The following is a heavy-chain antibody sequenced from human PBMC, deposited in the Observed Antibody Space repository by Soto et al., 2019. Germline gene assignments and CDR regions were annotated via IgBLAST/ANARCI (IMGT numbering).Heavy chain of an antibody. D-gene: IGHD3-10*01. CDR1: GYTFTSNA. J-gene: IGHJ6*02. CDR2: INAGNGNR. Sequence: ASVKVSCKASGYTFTSNAMHWVRQAPGQRLEWMGWINAGNGNRKYSQNFQDRVTITRDTSASTAYMELSSLRSEDTAVYYCAREYYGSGSYDYYYYGMDVWGQGTTVTVSS. CDR3: AREYYGSGSYDYYYYGMDV. V-gene: IGHV1-3*01.